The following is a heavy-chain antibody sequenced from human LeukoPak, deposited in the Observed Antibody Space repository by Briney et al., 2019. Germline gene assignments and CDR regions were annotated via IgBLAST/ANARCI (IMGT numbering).Heavy chain of an antibody. J-gene: IGHJ4*02. CDR1: GGSICTYY. V-gene: IGHV4-59*01. CDR3: ARDRHWTNDWVFDY. Sequence: SETLSLTCTVSGGSICTYYWSWIRQPPGKGLEWIGYIYYNGYTDYNPSLKSRVTISVHTSKNQFSLKLSSVTAADTAVYYCARDRHWTNDWVFDYWGQGTLVTVSS. CDR2: IYYNGYT. D-gene: IGHD1/OR15-1a*01.